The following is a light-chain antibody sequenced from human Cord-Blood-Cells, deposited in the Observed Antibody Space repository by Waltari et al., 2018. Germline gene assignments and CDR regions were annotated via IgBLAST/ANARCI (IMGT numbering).Light chain of an antibody. Sequence: QSALTQPASVSGSPGQSITIPCTGTSSDVGGYNYVSWYQQHPGKAPKLMIYEVSNRPSGVSNRVSGSKSGNTASLTISGLQAEDEADYYCSSYTSSSTYVFGTGTKVTVL. CDR2: EVS. J-gene: IGLJ1*01. CDR1: SSDVGGYNY. V-gene: IGLV2-14*01. CDR3: SSYTSSSTYV.